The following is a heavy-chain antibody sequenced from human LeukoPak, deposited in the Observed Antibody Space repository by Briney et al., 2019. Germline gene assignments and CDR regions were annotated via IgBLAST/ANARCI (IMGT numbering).Heavy chain of an antibody. D-gene: IGHD6-13*01. V-gene: IGHV3-30*02. J-gene: IGHJ4*02. CDR2: IRYDGSNK. Sequence: GGSLRLSCAASGFTFSNAWMNWVRQAPGKGLEWVAFIRYDGSNKYYADSVKGRFTISRDNSKNTLYLQMNSLRAEDTAVYYCARGYSSSWDYYFDYWGQGTLVTVSS. CDR1: GFTFSNAW. CDR3: ARGYSSSWDYYFDY.